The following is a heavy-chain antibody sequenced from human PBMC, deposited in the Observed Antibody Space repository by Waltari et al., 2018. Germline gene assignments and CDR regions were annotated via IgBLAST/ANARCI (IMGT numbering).Heavy chain of an antibody. Sequence: EVQLVESGGGLAKPGGSLRLSCVASGLTFRNAWMSGVRQAPGKGLGWVGRIRSKSNGATTDYAAPVKGRFTISREDSKNMLYLQMNSLKTEDTAVYYCTTEDLNGYTYGYFDYWGQGALVTVSS. J-gene: IGHJ4*02. CDR2: IRSKSNGATT. V-gene: IGHV3-15*01. CDR3: TTEDLNGYTYGYFDY. D-gene: IGHD5-18*01. CDR1: GLTFRNAW.